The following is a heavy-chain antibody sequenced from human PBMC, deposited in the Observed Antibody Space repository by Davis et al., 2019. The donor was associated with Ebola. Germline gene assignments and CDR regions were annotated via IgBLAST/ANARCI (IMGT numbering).Heavy chain of an antibody. V-gene: IGHV4-34*10. Sequence: SETLSLTCAVYGASFRDYYWSWIRQTPGEGLEWIGEINHRGDTKYNPSLKNRVTMSIDTSNPQFSLRLTSVTAADTAVYFCARLSGLFSSSSGALYFDLWGRGTLVSVSS. CDR1: GASFRDYY. D-gene: IGHD6-6*01. J-gene: IGHJ2*01. CDR3: ARLSGLFSSSSGALYFDL. CDR2: INHRGDT.